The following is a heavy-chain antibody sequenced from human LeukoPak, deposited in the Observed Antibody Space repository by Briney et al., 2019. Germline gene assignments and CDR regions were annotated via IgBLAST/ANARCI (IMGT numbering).Heavy chain of an antibody. CDR3: ARRSKEDAFDI. Sequence: GASVKVSCKASGYTFTSYDINWVRQATGQGLEWMGWMNPNSGNTGYAQKFQGRVTITRNTSISTAYMELSSLRSEDTAVYYCARRSKEDAFDIWGQGTMVTVSS. J-gene: IGHJ3*02. CDR1: GYTFTSYD. V-gene: IGHV1-8*03. CDR2: MNPNSGNT.